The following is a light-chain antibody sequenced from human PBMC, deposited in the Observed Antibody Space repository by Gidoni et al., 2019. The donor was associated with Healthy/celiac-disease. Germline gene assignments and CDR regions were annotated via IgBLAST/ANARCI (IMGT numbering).Light chain of an antibody. J-gene: IGKJ2*01. CDR3: QQYNNWPPYT. CDR1: QSVSSN. V-gene: IGKV3-15*01. Sequence: EIVMTQSPATLSVSPGERATLSCRASQSVSSNLAWYQQKPGQAPRLRIYGASTRATGIPASCSGSGSGTEFTLTISSLQSEDFAVYYCQQYNNWPPYTFGQGTKLEIK. CDR2: GAS.